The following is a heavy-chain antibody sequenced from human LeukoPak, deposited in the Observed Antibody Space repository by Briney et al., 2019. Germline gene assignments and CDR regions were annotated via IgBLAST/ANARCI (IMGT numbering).Heavy chain of an antibody. CDR1: GGSISSSSYY. Sequence: SETLSLTCTVSGGSISSSSYYWGWIRQPPGRGLEGIGSIYYSGSTYYNPSLKSRVTISVDTSKNQFFLKLSSVTAADTAVYYCAVTYYDFWSGYSVHAFDIWGQGTMVTVSS. CDR3: AVTYYDFWSGYSVHAFDI. V-gene: IGHV4-39*01. D-gene: IGHD3-3*01. J-gene: IGHJ3*02. CDR2: IYYSGST.